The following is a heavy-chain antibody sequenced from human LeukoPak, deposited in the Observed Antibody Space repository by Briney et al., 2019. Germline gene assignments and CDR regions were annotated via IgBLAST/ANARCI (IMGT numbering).Heavy chain of an antibody. CDR1: GGSISSSNW. Sequence: SETLSLTCAVSGGSISSSNWWSWVRQPPGKGLEWIGEIYHSGSTNYNPSLKSRVTISVDKSKNQFSLKLSSVTAADTAVYYCARAEGHFDWFPFDYWGQGTLVTVSS. CDR2: IYHSGST. CDR3: ARAEGHFDWFPFDY. J-gene: IGHJ4*02. D-gene: IGHD3-9*01. V-gene: IGHV4-4*02.